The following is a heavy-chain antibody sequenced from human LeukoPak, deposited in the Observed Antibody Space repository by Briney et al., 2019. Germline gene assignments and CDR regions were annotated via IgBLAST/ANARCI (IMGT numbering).Heavy chain of an antibody. Sequence: ASVKVSCKASGYTFTSYGISWVRQAPGQGLEWMGWISAYNGNTNYAQKLQGRVTMTTDTSTSTAYMELRSLRSDDTAVYYCARGCRSGYLHYYYYMDVWGKGTTVTVSS. V-gene: IGHV1-18*01. CDR2: ISAYNGNT. CDR1: GYTFTSYG. J-gene: IGHJ6*03. CDR3: ARGCRSGYLHYYYYMDV. D-gene: IGHD3-22*01.